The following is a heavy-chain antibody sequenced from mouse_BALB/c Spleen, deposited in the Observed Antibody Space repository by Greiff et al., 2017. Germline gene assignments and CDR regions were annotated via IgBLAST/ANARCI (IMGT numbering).Heavy chain of an antibody. CDR1: GFAFSSYD. Sequence: EVQLVESGGGLVKPGGSLKLSCAASGFAFSSYDMSWVRQTPEKRLEWVAYNSSGGGSTYYPDTVKGRFTISRDNAKNTLYLQMSSLKSEDTAMYYCARHGGLLYWYFDVWGAGTTVTVSS. D-gene: IGHD2-3*01. V-gene: IGHV5-12-1*01. J-gene: IGHJ1*01. CDR2: NSSGGGST. CDR3: ARHGGLLYWYFDV.